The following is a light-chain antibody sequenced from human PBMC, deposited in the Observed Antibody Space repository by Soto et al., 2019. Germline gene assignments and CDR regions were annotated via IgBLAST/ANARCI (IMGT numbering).Light chain of an antibody. CDR3: CSYAGSSTLEV. V-gene: IGLV2-23*02. CDR1: SSDVGSYNL. CDR2: EVS. J-gene: IGLJ2*01. Sequence: QSALTQPASVSGSPGQSITISCTGTSSDVGSYNLVSWYQQHPGKAPKLMIYEVSKRPSGVSNRFSGSKSGNTASLTISGLQAEDEDDYYCCSYAGSSTLEVFGGGTKLTVL.